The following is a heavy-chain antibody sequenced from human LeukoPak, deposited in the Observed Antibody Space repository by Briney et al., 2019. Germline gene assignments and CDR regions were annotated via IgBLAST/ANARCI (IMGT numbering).Heavy chain of an antibody. J-gene: IGHJ6*03. V-gene: IGHV3-21*01. Sequence: PGGSLRLSCAASGFTFSSYEMNWVRQAPGKGLEWVSSISSSSSYIYYADSVKGRFTISRDNAKNSLYLQMNSLRAEDTAVYYCARTSRAWFGELLYYMDVWGKGTTVTISS. D-gene: IGHD3-10*01. CDR3: ARTSRAWFGELLYYMDV. CDR2: ISSSSSYI. CDR1: GFTFSSYE.